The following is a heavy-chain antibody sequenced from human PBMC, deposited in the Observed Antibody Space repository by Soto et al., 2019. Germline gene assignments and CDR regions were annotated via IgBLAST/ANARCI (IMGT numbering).Heavy chain of an antibody. Sequence: GSLQISCPASGFTFSIYAMSWVRQAPGKGLEWVSRISGGGDSTDYTESVKGRFTISRDNSKNTVYLQMNSLRAEDTAVYYCAKAMARGVIIDCWGQGTLVTVYS. V-gene: IGHV3-23*01. D-gene: IGHD3-10*01. J-gene: IGHJ4*02. CDR1: GFTFSIYA. CDR3: AKAMARGVIIDC. CDR2: ISGGGDST.